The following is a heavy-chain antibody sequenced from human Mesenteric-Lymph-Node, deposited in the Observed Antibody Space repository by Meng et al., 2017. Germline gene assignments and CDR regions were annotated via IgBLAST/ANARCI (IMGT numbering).Heavy chain of an antibody. CDR1: GGSISSYY. CDR2: IYYSGST. CDR3: ARDPRDYGDYESAFDI. V-gene: IGHV4-59*01. J-gene: IGHJ3*02. Sequence: SETLSLTCTVSGGSISSYYWSWIRQPPGKGLEWIGYIYYSGSTNYNPSLKSRVTISVDTSKNQFSLKLSSVTAADTAVYYCARDPRDYGDYESAFDIWGQGTRVTVSS. D-gene: IGHD4-17*01.